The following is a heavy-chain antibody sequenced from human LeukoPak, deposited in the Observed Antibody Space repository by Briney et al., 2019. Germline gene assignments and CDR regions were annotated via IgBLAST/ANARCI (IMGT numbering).Heavy chain of an antibody. Sequence: PSETLSLTCTDSGGSISSYYWSWIRQPPGKGLEWIGYIYYSGSTNYNPSLKSRVTISVDTSKNQFSLKLSSVTAADTAVYYCARVTRVELRSARGPFDYWGQGTLVTVSS. CDR2: IYYSGST. V-gene: IGHV4-59*01. CDR1: GGSISSYY. D-gene: IGHD4-17*01. J-gene: IGHJ4*02. CDR3: ARVTRVELRSARGPFDY.